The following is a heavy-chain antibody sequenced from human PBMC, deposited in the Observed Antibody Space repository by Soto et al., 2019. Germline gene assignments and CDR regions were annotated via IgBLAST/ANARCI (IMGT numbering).Heavy chain of an antibody. CDR2: IYYSGST. D-gene: IGHD4-17*01. Sequence: LSLTCTVSGGSVSSGSYYWSWIRQPPGKGLEWIGYIYYSGSTNYNPSLKSRVTISVDTSKNQFSLKLSSVTAADTAVYYCARVSLTTHYGMDVWGQGTTVTVSS. CDR1: GGSVSSGSYY. CDR3: ARVSLTTHYGMDV. J-gene: IGHJ6*02. V-gene: IGHV4-61*01.